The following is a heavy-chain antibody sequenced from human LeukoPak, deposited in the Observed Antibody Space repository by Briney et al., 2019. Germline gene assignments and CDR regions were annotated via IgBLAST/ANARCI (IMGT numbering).Heavy chain of an antibody. CDR1: GFTFSSYA. J-gene: IGHJ4*02. CDR2: ISGSGGST. V-gene: IGHV3-23*01. D-gene: IGHD2-2*01. CDR3: AKDDPYCSSTSCYGSFDY. Sequence: GGSLRLSCAASGFTFSSYAMSWVRQAPGQGLEWVSAISGSGGSTYYADSVKGRFTISRDNSKNTLYLQMNSLRAEDTAVYYCAKDDPYCSSTSCYGSFDYWGQGTLVTVSS.